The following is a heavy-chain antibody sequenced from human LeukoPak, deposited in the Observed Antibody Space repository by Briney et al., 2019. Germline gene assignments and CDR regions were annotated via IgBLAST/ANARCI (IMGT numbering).Heavy chain of an antibody. V-gene: IGHV1-18*01. Sequence: GASVKVSCKASGYTFTSYGISWVRQAPGQGLEWMGWISAYNGNTNYAQKLQGRVTMTTDTSTSTPYMELRSLRSDDTAVYYCARDLGIAARPEIPDYWGQGTLVTVSS. CDR2: ISAYNGNT. J-gene: IGHJ4*02. CDR3: ARDLGIAARPEIPDY. D-gene: IGHD6-6*01. CDR1: GYTFTSYG.